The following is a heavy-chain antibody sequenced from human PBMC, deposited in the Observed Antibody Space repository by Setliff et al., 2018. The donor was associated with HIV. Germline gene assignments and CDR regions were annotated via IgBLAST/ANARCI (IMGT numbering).Heavy chain of an antibody. Sequence: GGSLRLSCAASGFTFRDHYMDWVRQAPGKGLEWVGRTGNKASSDTTQYAASVKGRFTISRDDSKNTLYLQMNSLKTEDTAVYYCATDRVKNYTFWSGYYYHYDVDVWGQGTTVTVSS. CDR2: TGNKASSDTT. D-gene: IGHD3-3*01. V-gene: IGHV3-72*01. CDR3: ATDRVKNYTFWSGYYYHYDVDV. J-gene: IGHJ6*02. CDR1: GFTFRDHY.